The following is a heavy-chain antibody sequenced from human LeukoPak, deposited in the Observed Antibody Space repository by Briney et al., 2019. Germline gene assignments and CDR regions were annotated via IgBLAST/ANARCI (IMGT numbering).Heavy chain of an antibody. D-gene: IGHD6-19*01. J-gene: IGHJ3*02. Sequence: GASVKVSCKASGYTFTSYDINWVRQATGQGLEWMGWMNPNSGNTGYAQRFQGRVTMTRNTSISTAYMELSSLRSEDTAVYYCVSPSGSGWYSDAFDIWGQGTMVTVSS. V-gene: IGHV1-8*01. CDR3: VSPSGSGWYSDAFDI. CDR2: MNPNSGNT. CDR1: GYTFTSYD.